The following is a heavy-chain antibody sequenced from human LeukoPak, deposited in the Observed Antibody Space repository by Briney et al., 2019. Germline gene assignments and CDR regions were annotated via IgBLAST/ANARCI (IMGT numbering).Heavy chain of an antibody. J-gene: IGHJ3*01. D-gene: IGHD6-25*01. CDR2: INPQNGDT. V-gene: IGHV1-2*02. Sequence: ASVKVSCKASGYTFTGYYIHWVRQAPGQGLECVGWINPQNGDTYSTEKFQGRVTMTRDTSITTAYMELRGLTDDDTAVYYCASDVLAPARYDAFDVWGQGTTVTVSS. CDR1: GYTFTGYY. CDR3: ASDVLAPARYDAFDV.